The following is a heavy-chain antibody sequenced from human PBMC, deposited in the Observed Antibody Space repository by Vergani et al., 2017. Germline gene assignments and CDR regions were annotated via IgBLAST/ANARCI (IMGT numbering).Heavy chain of an antibody. CDR1: GGSISSGGYY. J-gene: IGHJ5*02. CDR3: ARTICSSTSCYEGGWFDP. V-gene: IGHV4-31*11. CDR2: IYYSGST. D-gene: IGHD2-2*01. Sequence: QLQLQESGSGLVKPSQTLSLTCAVSGGSISSGGYYWSWIRQHPGKGLEWIGYIYYSGSTYYNPSLKSRVTISVDPSKNQFSLKLSSVTAADTAVYYCARTICSSTSCYEGGWFDPWGQGTLVTVSS.